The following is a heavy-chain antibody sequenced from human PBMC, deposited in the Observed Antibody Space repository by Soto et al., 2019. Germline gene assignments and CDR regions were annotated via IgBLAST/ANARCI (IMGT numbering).Heavy chain of an antibody. V-gene: IGHV1-18*04. CDR2: ISAYSGNT. D-gene: IGHD4-17*01. J-gene: IGHJ4*01. CDR1: GYTFTTYG. CDR3: ARVVKAGDYGDYGRYYFDY. Sequence: QVQLLQSGAEVKKPGASVKVSCKASGYTFTTYGITWVRQAPGQGLEWMGWISAYSGNTNYAQKLQGRLTVTTDTSTNTAYMDLRSLRSDDTAVYYCARVVKAGDYGDYGRYYFDYWGHGTLVTVSS.